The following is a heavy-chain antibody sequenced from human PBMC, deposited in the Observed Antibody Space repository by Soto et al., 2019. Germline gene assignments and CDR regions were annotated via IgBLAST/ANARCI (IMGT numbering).Heavy chain of an antibody. CDR1: GGSFSGYY. D-gene: IGHD6-19*01. Sequence: PTDTLSLTCAVYGGSFSGYYWSWIRQPPGKGLEWIGYIYYSGSTNYNPSLKSRVTISVDTSKNQFSLKLSSVTAADTAVYYCARLSSGKNWFDPWGQGTLVTVSS. V-gene: IGHV4-59*08. CDR3: ARLSSGKNWFDP. CDR2: IYYSGST. J-gene: IGHJ5*02.